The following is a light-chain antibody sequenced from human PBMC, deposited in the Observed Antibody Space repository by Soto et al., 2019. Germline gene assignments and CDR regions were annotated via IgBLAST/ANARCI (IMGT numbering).Light chain of an antibody. CDR2: DAS. Sequence: EIVLTQSPATLSSSPGERATLSCRASQSVSSYLAWYQQKPGQAPRLLIYDASDRATGIPARFSGSGSGTDFPLTISSLEPEDFAVYYCLQRSNWPRTFGQGTKVEIK. CDR3: LQRSNWPRT. J-gene: IGKJ1*01. CDR1: QSVSSY. V-gene: IGKV3-11*01.